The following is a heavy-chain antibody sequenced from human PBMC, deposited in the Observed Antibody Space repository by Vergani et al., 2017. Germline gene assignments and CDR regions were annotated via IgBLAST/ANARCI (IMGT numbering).Heavy chain of an antibody. J-gene: IGHJ2*01. D-gene: IGHD3-22*01. CDR2: INHSGST. V-gene: IGHV4-34*01. Sequence: QVQLQQWGAGLLKPSETLSLTCAVYGGSFSGYYWSWIRQPPGKGLEWIGEINHSGSTNYNPSLKSRVTISVDTSKNQFSLKLSSVTAADTALYYCARGRLHTVKTMIVVVIDWAGPPIPQTRYWYFDLWGRGTLVTVSS. CDR1: GGSFSGYY. CDR3: ARGRLHTVKTMIVVVIDWAGPPIPQTRYWYFDL.